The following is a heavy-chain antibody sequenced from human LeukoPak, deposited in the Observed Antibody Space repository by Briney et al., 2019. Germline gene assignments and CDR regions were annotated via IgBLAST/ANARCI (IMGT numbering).Heavy chain of an antibody. CDR3: ARLYDYTFY. V-gene: IGHV4-61*08. CDR2: ISYSGST. J-gene: IGHJ4*02. CDR1: GGSVSSRGYY. Sequence: PSETLSLTCTVSGGSVSSRGYYWSWIRQPPGKGLEWIGYISYSGSTYYNPSLWSRVAVSVDTSKNEFFLNLNSVSAADAAVYYCARLYDYTFYWGQGILVTVSS. D-gene: IGHD4-11*01.